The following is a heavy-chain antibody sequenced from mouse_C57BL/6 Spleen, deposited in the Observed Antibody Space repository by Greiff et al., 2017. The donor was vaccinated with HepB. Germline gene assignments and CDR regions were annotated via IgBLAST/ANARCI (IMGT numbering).Heavy chain of an antibody. CDR1: GFTFSSYA. D-gene: IGHD1-1*01. Sequence: DVMLVESGEGLVKPGGSLKLSCAASGFTFSSYAMSWVRQTPEKRLEWVAYISSGGDYIYYADTVKGRYTISRDTARNTLYLQMSSLKSEDTAMYYCTRDLLYYGSSYGAMDYWGQGTSVTVSS. CDR2: ISSGGDYI. V-gene: IGHV5-9-1*02. CDR3: TRDLLYYGSSYGAMDY. J-gene: IGHJ4*01.